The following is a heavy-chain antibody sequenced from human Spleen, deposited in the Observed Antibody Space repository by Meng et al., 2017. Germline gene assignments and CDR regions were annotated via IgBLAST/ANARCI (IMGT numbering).Heavy chain of an antibody. V-gene: IGHV3-23*01. D-gene: IGHD2-21*02. J-gene: IGHJ4*02. Sequence: DVQLLESGGGLVQPGGSLRLSCVASGFTFSRYAMNWVRQAPGKGLEWVSAISGSGGTTNYADSVKGRLTIFRDNSKSTLYLQMNRLKADDTAVYYCARPSYCGADCYSQNFEYWGQGALVTVSS. CDR1: GFTFSRYA. CDR3: ARPSYCGADCYSQNFEY. CDR2: ISGSGGTT.